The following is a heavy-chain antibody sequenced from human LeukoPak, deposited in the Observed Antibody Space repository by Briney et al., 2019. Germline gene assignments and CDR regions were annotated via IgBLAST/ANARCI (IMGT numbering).Heavy chain of an antibody. J-gene: IGHJ1*01. CDR1: GYTFSGYY. CDR2: INPNSGGT. V-gene: IGHV1-2*02. D-gene: IGHD3-22*01. CDR3: ARGYYDSSYYQYFQH. Sequence: ASVKVSCKASGYTFSGYYLHWVRQAPGQGLEWMGCINPNSGGTNSAQKFQGRVTMTRDTSIITAYMELSRLRSDDTAVYFCARGYYDSSYYQYFQHGGQGTLVTVSS.